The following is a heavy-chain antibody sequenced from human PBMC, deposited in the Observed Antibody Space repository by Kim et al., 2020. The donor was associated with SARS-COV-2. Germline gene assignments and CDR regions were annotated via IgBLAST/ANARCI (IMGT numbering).Heavy chain of an antibody. Sequence: SETLSLTCTVSGGSISSSSYYWGWIRQPPGKGLEWIGSINYSGSTYYNPSLKSRVTISVDTSKNQFSLKLSSVTAADTAVYYCASHLRGTMIVVVITPRNYCDYWGQGTRVSVSS. CDR1: GGSISSSSYY. CDR3: ASHLRGTMIVVVITPRNYCDY. V-gene: IGHV4-39*01. D-gene: IGHD3-22*01. CDR2: INYSGST. J-gene: IGHJ4*02.